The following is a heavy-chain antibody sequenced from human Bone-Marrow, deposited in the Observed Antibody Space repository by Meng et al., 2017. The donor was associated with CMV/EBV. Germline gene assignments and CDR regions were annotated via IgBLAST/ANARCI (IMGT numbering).Heavy chain of an antibody. Sequence: VKVSCKASGYTFTGYYMHWVRQAPGQGLEWMGWINPNSGGTNYAQKFQGRVTMTRDTSISTAYMELSRLRSDDTAVYYCARVPFQLSDDAFDIWGQGTRVTVSS. V-gene: IGHV1-2*02. J-gene: IGHJ3*02. D-gene: IGHD3-3*02. CDR2: INPNSGGT. CDR3: ARVPFQLSDDAFDI. CDR1: GYTFTGYY.